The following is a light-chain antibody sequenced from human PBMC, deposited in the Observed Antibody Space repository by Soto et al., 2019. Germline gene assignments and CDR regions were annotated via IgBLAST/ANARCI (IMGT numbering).Light chain of an antibody. J-gene: IGLJ1*01. CDR3: SSYTSTSTLYV. Sequence: QSALTQPASVSGSPGQSITISCTGNSSDIGGYNYVSWYQQLPGKVPKLIIYDVSTRTSGASDRFSVSKSGNAASLTVSGLQAEDGAEYYYSSYTSTSTLYVFATGTKLTVL. V-gene: IGLV2-14*03. CDR2: DVS. CDR1: SSDIGGYNY.